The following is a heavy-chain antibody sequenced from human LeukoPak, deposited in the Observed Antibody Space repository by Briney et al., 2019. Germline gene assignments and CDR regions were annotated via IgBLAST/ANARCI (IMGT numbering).Heavy chain of an antibody. CDR3: AKDEQQLVLVPEYYFDY. Sequence: PGGSLRLSCAASGFTFSSYGMHWVRQAPGKGLEWVAVISYDGSNKYYADSVKGRFTISRDNSKNTLYLQMNSLRAEDTAVYYCAKDEQQLVLVPEYYFDYWGQGTLVTVSS. CDR2: ISYDGSNK. V-gene: IGHV3-30*18. D-gene: IGHD6-13*01. J-gene: IGHJ4*02. CDR1: GFTFSSYG.